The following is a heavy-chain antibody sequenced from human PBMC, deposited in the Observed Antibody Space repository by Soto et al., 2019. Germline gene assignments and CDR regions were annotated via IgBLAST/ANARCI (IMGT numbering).Heavy chain of an antibody. CDR1: GYPVTAYY. CDR2: INPATGAA. Sequence: QLHLVQSGAVVKKPGASVTVSCSASGYPVTAYYMHWVRQAPGRGLEWMGGINPATGAAKYTQTFPGRVTMARDPSTSTVFMELSGLTSEDPAGFYWARGGGVGVAGSAAFDMWGQGTLVTVSS. CDR3: ARGGGVGVAGSAAFDM. D-gene: IGHD3-3*01. V-gene: IGHV1-2*02. J-gene: IGHJ3*02.